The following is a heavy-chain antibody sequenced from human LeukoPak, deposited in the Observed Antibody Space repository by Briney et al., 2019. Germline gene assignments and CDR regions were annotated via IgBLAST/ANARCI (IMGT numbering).Heavy chain of an antibody. J-gene: IGHJ4*02. Sequence: SETLSLTCTVSGGSISSYYWSWIRQPPGKGLEWIGEINHSGSTYYNPSLKSRVTISVDTSKNQFSLRLSSVTAADTAVYYCARGVRNNTAMATGEIDYWGQGTLVTVSS. CDR3: ARGVRNNTAMATGEIDY. CDR2: INHSGST. D-gene: IGHD5-18*01. V-gene: IGHV4-34*01. CDR1: GGSISSYY.